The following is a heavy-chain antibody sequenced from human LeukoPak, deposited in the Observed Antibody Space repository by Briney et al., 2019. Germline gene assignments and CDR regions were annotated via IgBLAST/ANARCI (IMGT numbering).Heavy chain of an antibody. CDR2: IYSGGST. CDR1: GFTVSSNY. D-gene: IGHD4-17*01. CDR3: ARDMRGDYGDYSSSDYYYGMDV. J-gene: IGHJ6*02. V-gene: IGHV3-53*01. Sequence: GGSLRLSCAASGFTVSSNYMSWVRQAPGKGLEWVSVIYSGGSTYYADSVKGRFTISRDNSKNTLYLQMNSLRAEDTAVYYCARDMRGDYGDYSSSDYYYGMDVWGQGTTVTVSS.